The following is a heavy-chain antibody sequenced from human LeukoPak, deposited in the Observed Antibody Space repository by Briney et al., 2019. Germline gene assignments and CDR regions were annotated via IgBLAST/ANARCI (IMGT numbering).Heavy chain of an antibody. J-gene: IGHJ4*02. CDR3: ARLPRGVDHYSGETFDY. CDR1: GGSISSSSYY. V-gene: IGHV4-39*01. Sequence: SDTLSLTCTVSGGSISSSSYYWGWIRQPPGKGLEWIGSIYYSGSTYYNPSLKSRVTISVDTSKNQFSLKLSSVTAADTAVYYCARLPRGVDHYSGETFDYWGQGTLVTVSS. D-gene: IGHD3-10*01. CDR2: IYYSGST.